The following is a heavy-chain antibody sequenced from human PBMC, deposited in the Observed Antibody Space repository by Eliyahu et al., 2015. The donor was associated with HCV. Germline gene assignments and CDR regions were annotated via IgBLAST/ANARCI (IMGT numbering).Heavy chain of an antibody. CDR1: GFTFSSYW. D-gene: IGHD3-22*01. CDR2: IKQDGSEK. V-gene: IGHV3-7*01. J-gene: IGHJ4*02. CDR3: ARGSAHYYASSGHLWPFDY. Sequence: EVQLVESGGGLVQPGGSLRLSCAASGFTFSSYWMSWVRQAPGKGLEWVANIKQDGSEKYYVDSVKGRFTISRDNAKNSLYLQMNSLRAEDTAVYYCARGSAHYYASSGHLWPFDYWGQGTLVTVSS.